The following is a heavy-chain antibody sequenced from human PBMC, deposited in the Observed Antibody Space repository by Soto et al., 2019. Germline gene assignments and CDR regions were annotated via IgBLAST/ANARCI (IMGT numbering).Heavy chain of an antibody. CDR3: ALDRAGDMSL. J-gene: IGHJ1*01. D-gene: IGHD2-21*01. Sequence: QVQLVQSGPEVTKPGSSVKVSCKASGGSFSNSGISWVRQAPGQGLQWIGGIIPLFGKSDYRQEFQGRVTLTMVESNITAYMQLSSLGSEDSASYYCALDRAGDMSLWGQGTLVTVSS. V-gene: IGHV1-69*05. CDR1: GGSFSNSG. CDR2: IIPLFGKS.